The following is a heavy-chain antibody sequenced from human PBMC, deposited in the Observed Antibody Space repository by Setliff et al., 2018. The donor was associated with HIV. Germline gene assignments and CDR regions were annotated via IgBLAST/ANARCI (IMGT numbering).Heavy chain of an antibody. Sequence: KPSETLSLTCTVSDDSISSNYWSWIRQSAGKGLEWVGRIYTGGRTNYNPSLKGRVTMSVDTSKNQFSLNLSSVTAADTAVYYCARDRMPMASWVPDKWGRGTLVTVSS. D-gene: IGHD2-2*01. CDR2: IYTGGRT. CDR1: DDSISSNY. J-gene: IGHJ4*02. V-gene: IGHV4-4*07. CDR3: ARDRMPMASWVPDK.